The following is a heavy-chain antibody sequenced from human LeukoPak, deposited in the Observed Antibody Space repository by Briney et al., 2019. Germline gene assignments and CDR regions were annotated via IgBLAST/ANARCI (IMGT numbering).Heavy chain of an antibody. J-gene: IGHJ6*03. CDR3: AKVVGVITMVRGVDYYYYMDV. V-gene: IGHV3-30*02. D-gene: IGHD3-10*01. CDR1: GFTVSSNY. CDR2: IRYDGSNK. Sequence: GGSLRLSCAASGFTVSSNYMSWVRQAPGKGLEWVAFIRYDGSNKYYADSVKGRFTISRDNSKNTLYLQMNSLRAEDTAVYYCAKVVGVITMVRGVDYYYYMDVWGKGTTVTISS.